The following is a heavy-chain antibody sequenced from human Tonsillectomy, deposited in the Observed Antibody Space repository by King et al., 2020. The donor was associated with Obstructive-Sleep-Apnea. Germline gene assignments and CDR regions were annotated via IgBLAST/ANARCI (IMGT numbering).Heavy chain of an antibody. J-gene: IGHJ5*02. D-gene: IGHD5-18*01. CDR2: IDYSGNT. V-gene: IGHV4-31*03. CDR3: AKHREYSSEPGFDP. CDR1: GGSISADGHY. Sequence: VQLQESGPGLVKPSQTLSLTCTVSGGSISADGHYWTWIRQHPGQGLEWIGCIDYSGNTYYTSSLNSRLTMSLDTSKNQISLRLTSVTAADTAVYFCAKHREYSSEPGFDPWGQGTLVTVSS.